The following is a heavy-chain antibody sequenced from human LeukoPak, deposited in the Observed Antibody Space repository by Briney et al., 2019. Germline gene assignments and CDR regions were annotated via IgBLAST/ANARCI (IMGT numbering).Heavy chain of an antibody. CDR1: GGSFSGYY. CDR2: INHSGST. D-gene: IGHD5-24*01. J-gene: IGHJ4*02. V-gene: IGHV4-34*01. CDR3: ARGWLHRYRIFDY. Sequence: LKPSETLSLTCAVYGGSFSGYYWSWIRQPPGKGLEWIGEINHSGSTNYNPSLKSRVTISVDTSKNQFSLKLSSVTAADTAVYSCARGWLHRYRIFDYWGQGILVTVSS.